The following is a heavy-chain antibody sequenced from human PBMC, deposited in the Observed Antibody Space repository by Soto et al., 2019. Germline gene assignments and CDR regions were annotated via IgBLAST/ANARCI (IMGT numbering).Heavy chain of an antibody. CDR2: IYYSGST. Sequence: PSETLSLTCTVSGGSISSYYWSWIRQPPGKGLEWIGYIYYSGSTNYNPSLKSRVTISVDTSKNQFSLKLSSVTAADTAVYYCARAPPFMTTVSGHDAFDIWGQGTMVTVSS. CDR1: GGSISSYY. D-gene: IGHD4-17*01. J-gene: IGHJ3*02. CDR3: ARAPPFMTTVSGHDAFDI. V-gene: IGHV4-59*01.